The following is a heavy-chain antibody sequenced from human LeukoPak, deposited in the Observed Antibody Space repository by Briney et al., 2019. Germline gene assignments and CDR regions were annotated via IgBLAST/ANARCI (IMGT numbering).Heavy chain of an antibody. CDR1: GFTFSNYE. V-gene: IGHV3-48*03. D-gene: IGHD1-26*01. CDR2: ISSSGSST. Sequence: GGSLRLSCAASGFTFSNYEMSWVRQTPGKGLEWVSYISSSGSSTYYADSVKGRFTISRDNAKSSLCLQMDSLRAGDTAVYYCAREDGSQLDYWGRGTLVTVSS. CDR3: AREDGSQLDY. J-gene: IGHJ4*02.